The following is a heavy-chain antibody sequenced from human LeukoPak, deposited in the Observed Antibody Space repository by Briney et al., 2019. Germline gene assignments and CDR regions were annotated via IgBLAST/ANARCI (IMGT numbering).Heavy chain of an antibody. Sequence: GGSLSPSPAASGFTFSSYSMNWVRQAPGKGLEWVSSISSSSSYIYYADSEKGLFTISRDDAKNSLYLQMNSLRAEDTAVYYCGRPCYYLDYRGQGTLVTVSS. CDR2: ISSSSSYI. CDR3: GRPCYYLDY. CDR1: GFTFSSYS. J-gene: IGHJ4*02. D-gene: IGHD2-2*01. V-gene: IGHV3-21*01.